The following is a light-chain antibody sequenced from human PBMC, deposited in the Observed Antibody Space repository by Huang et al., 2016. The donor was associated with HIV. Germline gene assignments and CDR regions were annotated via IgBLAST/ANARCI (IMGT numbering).Light chain of an antibody. CDR3: QQYYSSPPT. V-gene: IGKV1-NL1*01. CDR2: AES. J-gene: IGKJ4*01. Sequence: DIQMTQSPSSLSASVGDRVTIPCRASQGISTSLAWYQQNPGKAPKLLLFAESRLESGVPSRFSGSISGSDYTLTISSLQPEDFATYYCQQYYSSPPTFGGGTKVAI. CDR1: QGISTS.